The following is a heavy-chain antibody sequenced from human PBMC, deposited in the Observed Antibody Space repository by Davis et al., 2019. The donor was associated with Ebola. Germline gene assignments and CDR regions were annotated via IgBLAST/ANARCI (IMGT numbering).Heavy chain of an antibody. CDR1: GFTVSSNY. D-gene: IGHD4-11*01. CDR2: IYSGGST. V-gene: IGHV3-53*04. CDR3: ARVGMTTVTTFDY. J-gene: IGHJ4*02. Sequence: PGGSLRLSCAASGFTVSSNYMSWVRQAPGKGLEWVSVIYSGGSTYYADSVKGRFTISRHNSKNTLYLQMNSLRAEDTAVYYCARVGMTTVTTFDYWGQGTLVTVSS.